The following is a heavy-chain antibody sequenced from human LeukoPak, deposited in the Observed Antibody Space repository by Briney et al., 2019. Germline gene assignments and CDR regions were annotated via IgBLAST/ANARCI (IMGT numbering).Heavy chain of an antibody. CDR3: AREFLETDGSGSYYKIPPAYFDY. Sequence: PGGSLRLSCAASGFTFSSYAMSWVRQAPGKGLEWVSAISGSGGSTYCADSVKGRFTISRDNSKNTLYLQMNSLRAEDTAVYYCAREFLETDGSGSYYKIPPAYFDYWGQGTLVTVSS. D-gene: IGHD3-10*01. J-gene: IGHJ4*02. V-gene: IGHV3-23*01. CDR1: GFTFSSYA. CDR2: ISGSGGST.